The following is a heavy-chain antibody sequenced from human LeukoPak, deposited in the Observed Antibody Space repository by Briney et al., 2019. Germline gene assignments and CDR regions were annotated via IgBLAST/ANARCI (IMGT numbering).Heavy chain of an antibody. CDR3: ARRVSSSGWFDP. V-gene: IGHV5-10-1*01. Sequence: GESLKISCKGSGYGFTSYWISWVRQMPGKGLEWMGRIDPSDSYTNYSPSFQGHVTISADKSISTAYLQWSSLKASDTAMYYCARRVSSSGWFDPWGQGTLVTVSS. D-gene: IGHD6-6*01. J-gene: IGHJ5*02. CDR1: GYGFTSYW. CDR2: IDPSDSYT.